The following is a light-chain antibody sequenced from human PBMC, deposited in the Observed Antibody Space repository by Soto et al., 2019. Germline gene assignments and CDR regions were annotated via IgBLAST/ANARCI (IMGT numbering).Light chain of an antibody. CDR3: QQYNSYLGT. J-gene: IGKJ1*01. CDR1: QSIGSW. Sequence: DIQMTQSPSTLSASAGDRVTITCRASQSIGSWLAWYQQKPGKAPKLLIYDASSLESGVPSRFSGSGSGTEFTLTISSLQPDDFATYYCQQYNSYLGTFGQGTKVDNK. V-gene: IGKV1-5*01. CDR2: DAS.